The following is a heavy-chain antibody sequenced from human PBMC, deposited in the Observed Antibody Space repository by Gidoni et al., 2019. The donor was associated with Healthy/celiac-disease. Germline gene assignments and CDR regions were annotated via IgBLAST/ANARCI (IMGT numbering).Heavy chain of an antibody. D-gene: IGHD3-10*01. V-gene: IGHV1-46*01. CDR3: ARETITMVRGVTNDAFDI. Sequence: QVQLVQSGAEVKKPGASVKVSCTASGYTFTSYYMHWVRQAPGQGLEWMGIINPSGGSTSYAQKFQGRVTMTRDTSTSTVYMELSSLRSEDTAVYYCARETITMVRGVTNDAFDIWGQGTMVTVSS. CDR2: INPSGGST. CDR1: GYTFTSYY. J-gene: IGHJ3*02.